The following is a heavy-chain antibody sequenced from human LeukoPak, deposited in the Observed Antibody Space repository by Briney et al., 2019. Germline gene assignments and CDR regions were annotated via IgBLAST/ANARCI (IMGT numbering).Heavy chain of an antibody. CDR1: GFTVSSNY. D-gene: IGHD2-2*01. Sequence: GGSLRLSCAASGFTVSSNYMSWVRQAPGKGLEWVSVIYSGGSTYYADSVKGRFTISRDNSKNTLYLQMNSLRAEDTAVYYCARGSIDCSSTSCPKGPLGYFDLWGRGTLVTVSS. J-gene: IGHJ2*01. V-gene: IGHV3-53*01. CDR3: ARGSIDCSSTSCPKGPLGYFDL. CDR2: IYSGGST.